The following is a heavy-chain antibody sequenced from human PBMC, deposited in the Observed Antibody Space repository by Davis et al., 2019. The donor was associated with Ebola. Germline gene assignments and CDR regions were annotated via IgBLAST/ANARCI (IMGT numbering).Heavy chain of an antibody. J-gene: IGHJ4*02. Sequence: PSETLSLTCTVSGGSISSSSYYWGWIRQPPGKGLEWIGSIYYSGSTYYNPSLKSRVTISVDTSKNQFSLKLSSVTAADTAVYYCASLGTIVAAGIWGQGTLVTVSS. CDR2: IYYSGST. D-gene: IGHD6-13*01. V-gene: IGHV4-39*01. CDR1: GGSISSSSYY. CDR3: ASLGTIVAAGI.